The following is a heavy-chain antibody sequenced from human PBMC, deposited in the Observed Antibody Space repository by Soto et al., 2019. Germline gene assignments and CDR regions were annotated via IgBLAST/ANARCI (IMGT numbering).Heavy chain of an antibody. V-gene: IGHV1-69*02. Sequence: QVQLVQSGAEVKKPGSSVKVSCKASGGTFSSYTISWVRQAPGQGLEWMGRIIPILGIANYAQKFQGRVTITADKSPSTAYMELSSLRSEDTAVYYCAWYCSSTSCPEGNWFDPWGKGTLVTVSS. J-gene: IGHJ5*02. CDR1: GGTFSSYT. D-gene: IGHD2-2*01. CDR2: IIPILGIA. CDR3: AWYCSSTSCPEGNWFDP.